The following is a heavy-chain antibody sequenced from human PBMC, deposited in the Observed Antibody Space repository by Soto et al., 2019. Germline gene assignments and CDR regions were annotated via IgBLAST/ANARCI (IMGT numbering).Heavy chain of an antibody. Sequence: GSLRLSFAASGFAFSNNAMSWVRQAPGKGLELVSIVTNTGGDKLYADSVKGRFIISRDNSKSTLYLQMNSLRAEDSAIYYCARASGESYPGSRVFVSWGQGTRVT. CDR3: ARASGESYPGSRVFVS. J-gene: IGHJ4*02. CDR1: GFAFSNNA. D-gene: IGHD3-10*01. CDR2: VTNTGGDK. V-gene: IGHV3-23*01.